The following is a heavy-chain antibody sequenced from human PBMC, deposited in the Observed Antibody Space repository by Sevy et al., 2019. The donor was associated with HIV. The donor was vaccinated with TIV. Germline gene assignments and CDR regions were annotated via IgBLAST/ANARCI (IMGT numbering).Heavy chain of an antibody. Sequence: ASVKVSCKASGYTFISYGMNWVRQAPGQGLEWRGWINTNTGNPTYSQGFTGRFVFSLDTSINTAYLQISSLKAEDTAVYYCARTSRGIVVVPAAQHYYGMDVWGQGTTVTVSS. D-gene: IGHD2-2*01. J-gene: IGHJ6*02. V-gene: IGHV7-4-1*02. CDR1: GYTFISYG. CDR3: ARTSRGIVVVPAAQHYYGMDV. CDR2: INTNTGNP.